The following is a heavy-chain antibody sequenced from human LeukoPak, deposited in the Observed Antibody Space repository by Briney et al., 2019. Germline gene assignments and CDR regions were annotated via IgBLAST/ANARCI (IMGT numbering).Heavy chain of an antibody. CDR3: LYGGYFQH. CDR1: GFSFSSYW. Sequence: GGSLRLSCEGSGFSFSSYWMTWVRQLPGKGPEWVANIRQDESERYFADSVNGRFTISRDNAKNTLYLQMNNLRAEDTAVYFCLYGGYFQHWGQGTLVTVSS. J-gene: IGHJ1*01. D-gene: IGHD3-16*01. V-gene: IGHV3-7*01. CDR2: IRQDESER.